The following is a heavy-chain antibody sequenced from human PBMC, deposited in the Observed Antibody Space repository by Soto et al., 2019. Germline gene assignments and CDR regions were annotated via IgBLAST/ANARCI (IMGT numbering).Heavy chain of an antibody. Sequence: SVKVSCXASGYTFTYRYLHWVRQAPGQALEWMGWITPFNGNTNYAQKLQGRVTMTTDTSTSTAYMELRSLRSDDTAVYYCAREHSVAGFDYWGQGTLVTVSS. CDR1: GYTFTYRY. CDR3: AREHSVAGFDY. CDR2: ITPFNGNT. V-gene: IGHV1-45*02. J-gene: IGHJ4*02. D-gene: IGHD6-19*01.